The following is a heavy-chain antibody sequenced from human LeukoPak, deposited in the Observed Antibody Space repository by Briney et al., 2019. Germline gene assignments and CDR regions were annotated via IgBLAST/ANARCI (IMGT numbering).Heavy chain of an antibody. V-gene: IGHV3-48*02. J-gene: IGHJ6*02. CDR2: ISSSSSTI. CDR1: GFTFSSYS. D-gene: IGHD3-9*01. CDR3: ARLLTGPYYYYYYGMDV. Sequence: PGGSLRLSCAASGFTFSSYSMNWVRQAPGKGLEWVSYISSSSSTIYYADSVKGRFTISRDNAKNSLYLQMNSLRDEDTAVYYCARLLTGPYYYYYYGMDVWGQGTTVTVSS.